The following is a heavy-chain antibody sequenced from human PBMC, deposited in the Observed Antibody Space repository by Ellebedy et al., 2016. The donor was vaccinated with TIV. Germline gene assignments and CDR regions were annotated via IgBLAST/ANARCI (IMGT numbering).Heavy chain of an antibody. V-gene: IGHV3-23*01. CDR3: ARDDSRPGNGFDI. D-gene: IGHD1-1*01. J-gene: IGHJ3*02. Sequence: PGGSLRLSCAASGFSFSSYDMGWVRQAPGKGLEWVSAISRGGGSTYYADSVKGRFTISRDNSKNTLYLQMDSMSAEDMAVYYCARDDSRPGNGFDIWGLGTMVTVSS. CDR2: ISRGGGST. CDR1: GFSFSSYD.